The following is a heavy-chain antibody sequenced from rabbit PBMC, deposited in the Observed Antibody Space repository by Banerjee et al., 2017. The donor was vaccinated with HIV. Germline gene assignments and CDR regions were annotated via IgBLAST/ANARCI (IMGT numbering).Heavy chain of an antibody. V-gene: IGHV1S40*01. J-gene: IGHJ4*01. CDR2: IYPGSSGIT. CDR3: VGETETYAGYAGYGYYFDL. Sequence: QSLEESGGDLVKPGASLTLTCTASGFSFSSNYYMCWVRQAPGKGLEWIACIYPGSSGITYYASWVNGRFTISSHNAQNTLYLQLNSLTAADTATYFCVGETETYAGYAGYGYYFDLWGPGTLVTVS. CDR1: GFSFSSNYY. D-gene: IGHD7-1*01.